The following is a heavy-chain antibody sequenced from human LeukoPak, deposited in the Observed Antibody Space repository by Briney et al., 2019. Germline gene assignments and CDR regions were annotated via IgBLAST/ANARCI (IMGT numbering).Heavy chain of an antibody. J-gene: IGHJ4*02. V-gene: IGHV3-9*01. CDR3: ARGYSSSWYGLWDY. Sequence: GGSLRLSCAASGFTFSSYAMSWVRQAPGKGLEWVSGISWNSGSIGYAASVKGRFTISGDNAKNSLYLQMNSLRAEDTALYYCARGYSSSWYGLWDYWGQGTLVTVSS. CDR2: ISWNSGSI. CDR1: GFTFSSYA. D-gene: IGHD6-13*01.